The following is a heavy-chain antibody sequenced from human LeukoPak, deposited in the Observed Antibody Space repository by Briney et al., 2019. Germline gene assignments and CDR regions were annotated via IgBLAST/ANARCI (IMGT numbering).Heavy chain of an antibody. V-gene: IGHV1-69*05. J-gene: IGHJ4*02. CDR2: IIPIFGTA. D-gene: IGHD6-19*01. Sequence: SVKVSCKASGGTFSSYAISWGRQAPGQRLEWMVGIIPIFGTASYPQKFQGRVTITTGESTSTAYMELSLLRAEERAAHYLARATIAVAGSFDYWGQGTLVTVSS. CDR3: ARATIAVAGSFDY. CDR1: GGTFSSYA.